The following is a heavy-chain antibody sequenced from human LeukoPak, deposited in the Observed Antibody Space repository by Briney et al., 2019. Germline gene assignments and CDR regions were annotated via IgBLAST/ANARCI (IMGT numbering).Heavy chain of an antibody. CDR2: ISGSGGIT. CDR3: AKHRGVRSGVFDI. D-gene: IGHD4-17*01. Sequence: GGSLRLSCAASGFTFSSYAMTWVRQAPGKGLEWVSTISGSGGITSYADSVRGQFTISRDNSRHTVFLQMSSLRAEDTAVYYCAKHRGVRSGVFDIWGQGTMVTVSS. CDR1: GFTFSSYA. V-gene: IGHV3-23*01. J-gene: IGHJ3*02.